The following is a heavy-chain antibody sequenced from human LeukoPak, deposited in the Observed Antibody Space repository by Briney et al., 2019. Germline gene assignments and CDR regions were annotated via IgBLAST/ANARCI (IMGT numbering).Heavy chain of an antibody. CDR1: GYTFTGYY. CDR3: ARNVLRYFDCWDY. D-gene: IGHD3-9*01. Sequence: ASVKVSCKASGYTFTGYYMHWVRQAPGQGLEWMGWINPNSGGTNYAQKFQGRVTMTRDTSISTAYMELRSLRSDDTAVYYCARNVLRYFDCWDYWGQGTLVTVSS. J-gene: IGHJ4*02. V-gene: IGHV1-2*02. CDR2: INPNSGGT.